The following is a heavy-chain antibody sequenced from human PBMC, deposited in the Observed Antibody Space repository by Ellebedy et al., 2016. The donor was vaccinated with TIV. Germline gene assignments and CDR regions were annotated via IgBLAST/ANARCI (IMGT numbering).Heavy chain of an antibody. CDR1: GFTFSSYS. V-gene: IGHV3-21*01. J-gene: IGHJ4*02. CDR3: ARTQSPDY. Sequence: GESLKISXAASGFTFSSYSMNWVRQAPGKGLEWVSSISSSSSYIYYADSVKGRFTISRDNAKNSLYLQMNSLRAEDTAVYYCARTQSPDYWGQGTLVTVSS. CDR2: ISSSSSYI.